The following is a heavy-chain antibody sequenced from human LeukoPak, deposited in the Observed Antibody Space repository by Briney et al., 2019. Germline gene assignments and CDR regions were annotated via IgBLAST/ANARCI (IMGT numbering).Heavy chain of an antibody. CDR1: GYTFTGYY. J-gene: IGHJ3*02. CDR2: ISAYNGNT. V-gene: IGHV1-18*04. Sequence: GASVKVSCKASGYTFTGYYMHWVRQAPGQGLEWMGWISAYNGNTNYAQKLQGRVTMTTDTSTSTAYMELRSLRSDDTAVYYCARRYCSGGSCYMSDAFDIWGQGTMVTVSS. D-gene: IGHD2-15*01. CDR3: ARRYCSGGSCYMSDAFDI.